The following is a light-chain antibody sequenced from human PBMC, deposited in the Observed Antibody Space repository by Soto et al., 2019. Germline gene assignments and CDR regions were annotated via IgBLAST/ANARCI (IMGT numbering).Light chain of an antibody. J-gene: IGKJ2*01. CDR2: GAS. V-gene: IGKV3-20*01. CDR1: QSVRSDY. Sequence: IALTQSPGTLSLSPGERATLSCRASQSVRSDYLAWYQQKPGQAPRLLIYGASSRATGIPDRFSGSGSGTDFTLTISGLELEDFAVYYCQQFGRSPSMYTFGQGTKLEIK. CDR3: QQFGRSPSMYT.